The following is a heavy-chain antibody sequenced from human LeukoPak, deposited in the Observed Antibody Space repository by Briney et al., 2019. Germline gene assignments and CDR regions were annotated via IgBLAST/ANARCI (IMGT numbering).Heavy chain of an antibody. CDR3: VRNTWFGTRHWFDP. CDR2: VYYSGST. V-gene: IGHV4-59*08. CDR1: VDSISTYY. D-gene: IGHD3-10*01. Sequence: SETLSLTCTFSVDSISTYYWSWIRQPPGKGLEWIGYVYYSGSTNYNPSLKSRLTMSIDPSKKQFFLELSSVPAADTSVYYCVRNTWFGTRHWFDPWGQGILVTVSS. J-gene: IGHJ5*02.